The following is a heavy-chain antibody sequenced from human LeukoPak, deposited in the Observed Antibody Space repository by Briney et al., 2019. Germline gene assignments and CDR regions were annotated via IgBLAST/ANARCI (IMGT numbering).Heavy chain of an antibody. CDR2: IIPIFGTA. CDR3: ARIKHDFWSGYSKRYYYYYMDV. J-gene: IGHJ6*03. CDR1: GGTFSSYA. V-gene: IGHV1-69*01. Sequence: SVKVSCKASGGTFSSYAISWVRQAPGQGLEWMGGIIPIFGTANYAQKFQGRVTITADESTSTAYMELSSLRSEDTAVYYCARIKHDFWSGYSKRYYYYYMDVWGKGTTVTVSS. D-gene: IGHD3-3*01.